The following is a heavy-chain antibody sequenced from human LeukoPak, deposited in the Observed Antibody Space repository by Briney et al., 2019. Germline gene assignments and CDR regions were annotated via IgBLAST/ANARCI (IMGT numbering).Heavy chain of an antibody. V-gene: IGHV3-66*02. CDR2: IYSGDTT. D-gene: IGHD3-3*01. J-gene: IGHJ4*02. CDR1: GFTTNY. Sequence: PGGSLRLSCAVSGFTTNYMSWVRQAPGKGLEWVSVIYSGDTTYYADPVRGRFTISRDISKNTLYLQMYSLRPEDTAVYHCARDLWDATGYWGQGTLVTVSS. CDR3: ARDLWDATGY.